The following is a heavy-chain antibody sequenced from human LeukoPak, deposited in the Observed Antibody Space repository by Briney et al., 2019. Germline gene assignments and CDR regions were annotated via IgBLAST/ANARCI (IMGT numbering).Heavy chain of an antibody. CDR2: IIPILGIA. CDR3: ARERRHMVRGVSDSYYYGMDV. V-gene: IGHV1-69*04. Sequence: SVKVSCKASGGTFSSYAISWVRQAPGKGLEWMGRIIPILGIAHYAQNFQGRVTITADKSTSTAYMELSSLGSEDTAVYYCARERRHMVRGVSDSYYYGMDVWGQGTTVTVSS. J-gene: IGHJ6*02. CDR1: GGTFSSYA. D-gene: IGHD3-10*01.